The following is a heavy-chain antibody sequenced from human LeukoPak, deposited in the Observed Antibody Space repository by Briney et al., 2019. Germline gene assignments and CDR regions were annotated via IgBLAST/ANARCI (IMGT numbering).Heavy chain of an antibody. J-gene: IGHJ4*02. CDR2: IYPSGGST. D-gene: IGHD6-19*01. Sequence: ASVKVSCKASQYTFTRYYIHWVRQAPGQGLQWMGIIYPSGGSTSYAQKFQDRVTMTRDTSTSTVYMELSSLRSEDTAVYYCARDLSSGSDYWGQGTLVTVSS. CDR3: ARDLSSGSDY. V-gene: IGHV1-46*01. CDR1: QYTFTRYY.